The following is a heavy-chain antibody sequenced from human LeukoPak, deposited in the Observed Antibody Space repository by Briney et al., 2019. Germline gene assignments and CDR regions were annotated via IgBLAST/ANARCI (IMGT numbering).Heavy chain of an antibody. J-gene: IGHJ5*02. Sequence: SQTLSLTCTVSGGSISSGGYYWSWIRQHPGKGLEWIGYIYYSGSTYYNPSLKSRVTISVDTSKNQFSLKLSSVTAADTAVYYCARVLRCSSTSCRGSSFDPWGQGTLVTVSS. D-gene: IGHD2-2*01. V-gene: IGHV4-31*03. CDR1: GGSISSGGYY. CDR2: IYYSGST. CDR3: ARVLRCSSTSCRGSSFDP.